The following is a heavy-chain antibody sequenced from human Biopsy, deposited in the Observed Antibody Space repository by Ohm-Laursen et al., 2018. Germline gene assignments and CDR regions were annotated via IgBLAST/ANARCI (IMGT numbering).Heavy chain of an antibody. CDR2: INSMFGTT. V-gene: IGHV1-69*01. J-gene: IGHJ4*02. CDR1: GGTFSSFG. CDR3: AKRGVERGRPLAY. Sequence: SSVTVSCQASGGTFSSFGISWVRQAPGQGLEWMGEINSMFGTTNYAQTFQGRVTITADESTSTAYMEVSSLRSEDTAVYYCAKRGVERGRPLAYWGQGTLVTVSS. D-gene: IGHD1-1*01.